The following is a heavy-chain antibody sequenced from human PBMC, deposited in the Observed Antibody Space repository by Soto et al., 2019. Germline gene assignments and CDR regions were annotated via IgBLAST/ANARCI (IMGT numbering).Heavy chain of an antibody. D-gene: IGHD2-15*01. CDR2: IIPILGIA. CDR1: GGTFSSYT. V-gene: IGHV1-69*02. Sequence: SVKVSFKASGGTFSSYTISWVRQAPGQGLEWMGRIIPILGIANYAQKFQGRVTITADKSTSTAYMELSSLRSEDTAVYYCARGSFRGYGPLVDYWGQGTLVTVSS. CDR3: ARGSFRGYGPLVDY. J-gene: IGHJ4*02.